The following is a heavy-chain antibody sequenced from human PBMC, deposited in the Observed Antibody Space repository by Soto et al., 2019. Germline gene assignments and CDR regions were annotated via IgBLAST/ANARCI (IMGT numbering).Heavy chain of an antibody. V-gene: IGHV4-31*03. CDR1: GGSISSGPYY. CDR3: ERGDSFEYYYEFFNH. D-gene: IGHD3-22*01. CDR2: ISYIGST. J-gene: IGHJ1*01. Sequence: SETLSLTCTVSGGSISSGPYYWTWIRQRPGTGLEWIGYISYIGSTFYNPSLKSRVTISLDTSKNQFSLRLSSLTAADTAVYYCERGDSFEYYYEFFNHWGQGTPVTVSS.